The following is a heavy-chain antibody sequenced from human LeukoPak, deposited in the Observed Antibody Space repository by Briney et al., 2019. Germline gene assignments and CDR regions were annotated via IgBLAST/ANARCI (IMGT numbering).Heavy chain of an antibody. D-gene: IGHD2-8*01. CDR1: GYTFSNYA. CDR3: ARDRGGTVMVYTRGKDYYYMDV. Sequence: ASVKVSCKASGYTFSNYAINWVRQAPGQGLEWMGWISTYNGNTNYAQKLQGRVTMTTDTSTSTAYMELRSLRSDDTAVYYCARDRGGTVMVYTRGKDYYYMDVWGKGTTVTVSS. V-gene: IGHV1-18*01. J-gene: IGHJ6*03. CDR2: ISTYNGNT.